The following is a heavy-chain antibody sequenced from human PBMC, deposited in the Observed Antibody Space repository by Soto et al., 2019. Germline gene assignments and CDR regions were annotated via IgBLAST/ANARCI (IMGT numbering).Heavy chain of an antibody. J-gene: IGHJ6*02. D-gene: IGHD6-13*01. V-gene: IGHV4-59*01. CDR2: IYYSGST. CDR1: GGSISSYY. CDR3: ARARDIAAAGTNYYYGMDV. Sequence: SETLSLTCTVSGGSISSYYWSWIRQPPGKGLEWIGYIYYSGSTNYNPSLKSRVTISVDTSKNQFSLKLSSVTAADTAVYYCARARDIAAAGTNYYYGMDVWGQGTTVTSP.